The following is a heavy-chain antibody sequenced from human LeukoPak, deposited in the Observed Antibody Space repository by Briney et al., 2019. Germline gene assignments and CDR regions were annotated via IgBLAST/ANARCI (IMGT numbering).Heavy chain of an antibody. CDR3: ARGAGDGDAFDI. D-gene: IGHD4-17*01. V-gene: IGHV3-9*01. J-gene: IGHJ3*02. CDR2: ISWNSGSI. CDR1: GFTFDDYA. Sequence: GGSLRLSCAASGFTFDDYAMHWVRQAPGKGLEWVSGISWNSGSIGYADSVKGRFAISRDNAKNSLYLQMNSLRAEDTAVYYCARGAGDGDAFDIWGQGTMVTVSS.